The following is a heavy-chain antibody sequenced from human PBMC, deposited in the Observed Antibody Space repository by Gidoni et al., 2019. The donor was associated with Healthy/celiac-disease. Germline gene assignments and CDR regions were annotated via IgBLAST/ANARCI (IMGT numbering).Heavy chain of an antibody. D-gene: IGHD3-22*01. CDR3: ARVTWLLRGSFDY. CDR2: TYYRSKWYN. Sequence: QVQLQQSGPGLVKPSQTLSPTCALSGDSVPRNSDAWNWIRQSPSRGLEWLGRTYYRSKWYNDYAVSVKSRITINPDTSKNHFSRQLNSVTPEDTAVYYCARVTWLLRGSFDYWGQGTLVTVSS. V-gene: IGHV6-1*01. CDR1: GDSVPRNSDA. J-gene: IGHJ4*02.